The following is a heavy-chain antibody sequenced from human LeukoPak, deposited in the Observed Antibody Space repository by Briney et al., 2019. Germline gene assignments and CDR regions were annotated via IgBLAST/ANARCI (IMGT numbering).Heavy chain of an antibody. Sequence: KPSETLSLTCTVSGDSISSGSYYWSWIRQPAGKGLEWIGHIYRSGSTNYNASLKSRVTISVDTSKNQFSLKLSSVTAADTPVYYCARGYYDSRGYYEAFQHWGQGTLVTVSS. CDR3: ARGYYDSRGYYEAFQH. J-gene: IGHJ1*01. CDR2: IYRSGST. CDR1: GDSISSGSYY. V-gene: IGHV4-61*09. D-gene: IGHD3-22*01.